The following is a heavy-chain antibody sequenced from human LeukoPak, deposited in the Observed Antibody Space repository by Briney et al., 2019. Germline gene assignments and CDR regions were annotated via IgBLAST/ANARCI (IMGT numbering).Heavy chain of an antibody. J-gene: IGHJ5*02. CDR3: ARGGYSGYDLYSWFDP. CDR2: ISSSSSYI. V-gene: IGHV3-21*01. CDR1: GGSFSGYY. D-gene: IGHD5-12*01. Sequence: ETLSLTCAVYGGSFSGYYWSWVRQAPGKGLEWVSSISSSSSYIYYADSVKGRFTISRDNAKNSLYLQMNSLRAEDTAVYYCARGGYSGYDLYSWFDPWGQGTLVTVSS.